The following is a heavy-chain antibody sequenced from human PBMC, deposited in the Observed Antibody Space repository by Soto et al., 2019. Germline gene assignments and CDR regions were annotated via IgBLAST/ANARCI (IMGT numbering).Heavy chain of an antibody. CDR2: IFYSGST. V-gene: IGHV4-39*07. Sequence: SETLSLTCTVSGDSISSSNYFWGWIRPPPGKGLEWIGTIFYSGSTYYNPSLKSRVTISVDTSKNQFSLKLSSVTAADTAVYYCARTLFGWGIWFDPWGQGTLVTVSS. D-gene: IGHD3-10*02. CDR1: GDSISSSNYF. CDR3: ARTLFGWGIWFDP. J-gene: IGHJ5*02.